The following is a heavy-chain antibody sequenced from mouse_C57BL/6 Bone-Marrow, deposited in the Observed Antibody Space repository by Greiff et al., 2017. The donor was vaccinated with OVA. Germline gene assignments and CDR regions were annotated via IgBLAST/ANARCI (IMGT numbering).Heavy chain of an antibody. Sequence: QVHVKQSGAELVRPGASVKLSCKASGYTFTDYYINWVKQRPGQGLEWIARIYPGSGNTYYNEKFKGKATLTAEKSSSTAYMQLSSLTSEDSAVYFCARRRIYYDYGFDYWGQGTTLTVSS. CDR2: IYPGSGNT. CDR3: ARRRIYYDYGFDY. V-gene: IGHV1-76*01. D-gene: IGHD2-4*01. CDR1: GYTFTDYY. J-gene: IGHJ2*01.